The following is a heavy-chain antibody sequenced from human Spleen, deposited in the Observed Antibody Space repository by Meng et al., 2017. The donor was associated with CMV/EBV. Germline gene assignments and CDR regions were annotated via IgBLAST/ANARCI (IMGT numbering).Heavy chain of an antibody. CDR2: IIPILGIA. CDR1: GGTFSSYT. Sequence: SGKAAGGTFSSYTISWVRQAPGQGLEWMGRIIPILGIANYAQKFQGRVTITADKSTSTAYMELSSLRSEDTAVYYCASLGGIDFDYWGQGTLVTVSS. D-gene: IGHD4-23*01. J-gene: IGHJ4*02. CDR3: ASLGGIDFDY. V-gene: IGHV1-69*02.